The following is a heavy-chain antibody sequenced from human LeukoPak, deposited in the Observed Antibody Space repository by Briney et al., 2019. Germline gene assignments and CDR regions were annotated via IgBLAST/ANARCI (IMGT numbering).Heavy chain of an antibody. CDR3: ARNTMIAAPHWFDP. V-gene: IGHV4-61*05. D-gene: IGHD3-22*01. CDR2: IYYSGST. J-gene: IGHJ5*02. CDR1: GGSISSSSYY. Sequence: SETLSLTCTVSGGSISSSSYYWGWIRQPPGKGLEWIGYIYYSGSTNYNPSLKSRVTISVDTSKNQFSLKLSSVTAADTAVYYCARNTMIAAPHWFDPWGQGTLVTVSS.